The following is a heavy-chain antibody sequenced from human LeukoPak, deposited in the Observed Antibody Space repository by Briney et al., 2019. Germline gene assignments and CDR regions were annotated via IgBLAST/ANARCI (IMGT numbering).Heavy chain of an antibody. D-gene: IGHD5-18*01. CDR1: GFTFDDYT. CDR3: AKDIEGYTHGVDY. CDR2: ISWDAGSI. Sequence: PGGSLRLSCAAPGFTFDDYTMHWVRQALGKGLEWVSLISWDAGSIYYGDSVKGRFTISRDNSKNSLYLQMNSLRTEDTALYYCAKDIEGYTHGVDYWGQGTLVTASS. J-gene: IGHJ4*02. V-gene: IGHV3-43*01.